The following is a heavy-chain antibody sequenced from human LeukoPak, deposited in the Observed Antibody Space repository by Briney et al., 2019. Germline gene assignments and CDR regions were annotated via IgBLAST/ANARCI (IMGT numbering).Heavy chain of an antibody. J-gene: IGHJ4*02. CDR1: GFTFSSYA. CDR3: AKGPKLGDGFHCDY. D-gene: IGHD5-24*01. CDR2: ISGSGGST. Sequence: QPGGSLRLSCAASGFTFSSYAMSWVRQAPGKGLEWVSAISGSGGSTYYADSVKGRFTISRDISKNTVYLQMNNLRVDDTAVYYCAKGPKLGDGFHCDYWGQGTLVTVSS. V-gene: IGHV3-23*01.